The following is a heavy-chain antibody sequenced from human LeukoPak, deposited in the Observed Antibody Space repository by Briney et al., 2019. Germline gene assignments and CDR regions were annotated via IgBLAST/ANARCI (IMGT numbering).Heavy chain of an antibody. D-gene: IGHD6-19*01. J-gene: IGHJ5*01. CDR1: GXTLSGYW. CDR2: INSDGYSI. V-gene: IGHV3-74*03. CDR3: TRAGYSSGFDS. Sequence: QPGGSLRLSCAASGXTLSGYWMHWVRQAPGKGLVWVSRINSDGYSITYADSVKGRFTISRDNAKNTLYLQMNSLIAEDTAVYFCTRAGYSSGFDSWGQGTLVTVSS.